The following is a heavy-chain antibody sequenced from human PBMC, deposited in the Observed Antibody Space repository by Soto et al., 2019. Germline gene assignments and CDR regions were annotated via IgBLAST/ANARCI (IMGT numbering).Heavy chain of an antibody. D-gene: IGHD2-21*02. J-gene: IGHJ2*01. V-gene: IGHV3-66*01. CDR2: IYSGGST. Sequence: GGSLRLSCAASGFTVSSNYMSWVRQAPGKGLEWVSVIYSGGSTYYADSVKGRFTISRDNSKNTLYLQMTSLRAEDTSVYYCAVAEIRNAVTGWYFDLWGRGTLVTVSS. CDR1: GFTVSSNY. CDR3: AVAEIRNAVTGWYFDL.